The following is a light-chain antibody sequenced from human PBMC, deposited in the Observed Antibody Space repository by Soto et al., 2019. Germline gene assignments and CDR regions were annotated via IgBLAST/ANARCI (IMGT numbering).Light chain of an antibody. CDR2: DAS. J-gene: IGKJ1*01. CDR1: QSFSGH. CDR3: QQYGSSAWT. Sequence: EIVLTQSPDTLSLSPGERATLSCRASQSFSGHLAWYQQKPGQAPRLLIYDASKRATGIPARFSGSGFGTDYTLTISSLEPEDFAVYYCQQYGSSAWTFGQGTKVEIK. V-gene: IGKV3-11*01.